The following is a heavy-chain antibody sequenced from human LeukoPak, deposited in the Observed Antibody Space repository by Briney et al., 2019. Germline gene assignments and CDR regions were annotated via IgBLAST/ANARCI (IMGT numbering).Heavy chain of an antibody. D-gene: IGHD3-16*02. CDR1: GYTFTSYY. CDR2: INPNSGGT. J-gene: IGHJ4*02. CDR3: AREGNAPRYFDY. Sequence: GASVKVSCKASGYTFTSYYMRWVRQAPGQGLEWMGWINPNSGGTNYAQKFQGRVTMTRDTSTSTVYMELSSLRSEDTAVYYCAREGNAPRYFDYWGQGTLVTVSS. V-gene: IGHV1-2*02.